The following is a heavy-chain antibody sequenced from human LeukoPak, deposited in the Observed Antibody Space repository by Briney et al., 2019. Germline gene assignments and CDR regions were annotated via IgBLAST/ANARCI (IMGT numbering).Heavy chain of an antibody. Sequence: ASVKVSCKASGYTFTSYGISWVRQAPGQGLEWMGWISAYNGNTNYAQKLQGRVTMTTDTSTSTAYMELSSLRSEDTAVYYCATSPVAGPFDYWGQGTLVTVSS. CDR3: ATSPVAGPFDY. CDR1: GYTFTSYG. J-gene: IGHJ4*02. D-gene: IGHD6-19*01. V-gene: IGHV1-18*01. CDR2: ISAYNGNT.